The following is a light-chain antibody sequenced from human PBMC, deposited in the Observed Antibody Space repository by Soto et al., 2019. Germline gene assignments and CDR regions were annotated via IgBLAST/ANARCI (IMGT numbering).Light chain of an antibody. CDR3: QQYGGSFPWT. CDR1: QSFCSGY. V-gene: IGKV3-20*01. J-gene: IGKJ2*02. Sequence: EIVLTQSPGTLSLSPGERATLSCRASQSFCSGYLAWYQQKPGQAPRLLIYGASTRATGIPDRFSGSGSGTDFTLTISRLEPEDFGVYYCQQYGGSFPWTFGQGTKLEIK. CDR2: GAS.